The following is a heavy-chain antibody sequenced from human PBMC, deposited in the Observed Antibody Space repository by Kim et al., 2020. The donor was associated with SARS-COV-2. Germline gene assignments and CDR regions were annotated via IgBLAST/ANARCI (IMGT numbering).Heavy chain of an antibody. CDR1: GGTFSSYA. Sequence: SVKVSCKASGGTFSSYAISWVRQAPGQGLEWMGGIIPIFGTANYAQKFQGRVTITADESTSTAYMELSSLRTEDTAVYYCARHGGCSGGSCPPGGYYYYGMDVWGQGTTVTVSS. J-gene: IGHJ6*02. CDR2: IIPIFGTA. D-gene: IGHD2-15*01. CDR3: ARHGGCSGGSCPPGGYYYYGMDV. V-gene: IGHV1-69*13.